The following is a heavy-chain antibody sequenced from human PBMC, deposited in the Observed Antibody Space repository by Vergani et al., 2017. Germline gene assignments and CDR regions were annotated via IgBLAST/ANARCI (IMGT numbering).Heavy chain of an antibody. CDR3: ARARCIETCYMSNGLDS. V-gene: IGHV3-74*03. J-gene: IGHJ5*01. CDR1: GFSFNSHW. CDR2: IKSDGSIT. D-gene: IGHD2-8*01. Sequence: DVHLAESGGGLFQPGGSLRLSCSASGFSFNSHWMHWVRQVPGKGLLWVSRIKSDGSITAYADSVNGRFTISRDHAKNTLYLQMNSLRVEDTGVYYCARARCIETCYMSNGLDSWGQGTLVTVSS.